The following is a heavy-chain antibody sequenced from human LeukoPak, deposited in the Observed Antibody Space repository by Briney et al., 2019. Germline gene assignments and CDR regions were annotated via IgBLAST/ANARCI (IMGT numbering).Heavy chain of an antibody. CDR2: MWFDGSIQ. CDR1: GFTFSSYG. CDR3: ARDWGSGPAGDY. Sequence: PGGSLRLSCAASGFTFSSYGMHWVRQAPGKGLEWVAIMWFDGSIQYYADSVKGRFTISRDNSKNTLYLQMNSLRAEDTAVYYCARDWGSGPAGDYWGQGTLVTVSS. V-gene: IGHV3-33*01. J-gene: IGHJ4*02. D-gene: IGHD3-16*01.